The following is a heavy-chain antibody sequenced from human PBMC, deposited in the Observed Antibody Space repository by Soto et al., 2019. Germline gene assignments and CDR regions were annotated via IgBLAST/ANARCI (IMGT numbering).Heavy chain of an antibody. CDR3: ARAPPRGIAAPGTWGSGMDV. CDR1: GFSFSSYS. D-gene: IGHD6-13*01. V-gene: IGHV3-30-3*01. J-gene: IGHJ6*02. CDR2: ISYDGSNK. Sequence: PGGSLRLSCTASGFSFSSYSLHWVRQTPGKGLEWVAVISYDGSNKYYADSVKGRFTVPRDSPKNTLFLQMNSLKPEDTAVYYCARAPPRGIAAPGTWGSGMDVWGQGTTVTVSS.